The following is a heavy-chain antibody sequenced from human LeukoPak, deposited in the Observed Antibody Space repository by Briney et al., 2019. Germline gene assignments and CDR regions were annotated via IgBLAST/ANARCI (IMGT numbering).Heavy chain of an antibody. V-gene: IGHV4-4*07. CDR3: ARDRGIVAVGQSYGMDV. CDR1: GGSITNFY. Sequence: SETLSLTCTVSGGSITNFYWSWIRQPAGKGLEWIGRIYTSGTTNYNPSLESRVTISLDTSKNQFSLNLSSVTAADTAVYYCARDRGIVAVGQSYGMDVWGQGTTVTVSS. D-gene: IGHD1-26*01. CDR2: IYTSGTT. J-gene: IGHJ6*01.